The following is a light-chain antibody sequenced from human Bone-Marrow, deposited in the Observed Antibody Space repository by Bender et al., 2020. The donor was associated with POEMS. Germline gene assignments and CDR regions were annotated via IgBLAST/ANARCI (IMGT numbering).Light chain of an antibody. CDR1: ISDVGGYDY. V-gene: IGLV2-14*01. J-gene: IGLJ2*01. CDR3: CSYAGDKTFV. Sequence: QSALTQPASVSGSPGQSITISCTGTISDVGGYDYVSWYQQHPGKAPKLMIYDVSSRPSGISNRFSGSKSGNTASLTISGLQAEDEADYYCCSYAGDKTFVFGGGTKLTV. CDR2: DVS.